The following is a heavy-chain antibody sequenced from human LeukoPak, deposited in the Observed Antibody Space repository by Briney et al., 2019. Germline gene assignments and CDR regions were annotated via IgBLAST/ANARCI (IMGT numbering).Heavy chain of an antibody. CDR3: AREEWLAAFDY. CDR1: GFTFSSDW. D-gene: IGHD6-19*01. CDR2: IKQGGSEK. V-gene: IGHV3-7*01. J-gene: IGHJ4*02. Sequence: GGSLRLSCAASGFTFSSDWMSWVRQAPGKGLEWVANIKQGGSEKYYVDSVKGRFTISRDNAKNSLYLQMNSLRAEDTAVYYCAREEWLAAFDYWGQGTLVTVSS.